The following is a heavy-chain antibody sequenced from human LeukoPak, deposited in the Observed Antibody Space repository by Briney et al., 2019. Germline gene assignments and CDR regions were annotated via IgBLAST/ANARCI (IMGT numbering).Heavy chain of an antibody. Sequence: SGGSLRLSCAASGFTFDDYAMHWVRQAPGKGLEWVSGISWNSGSIGYADSVKGRFTISRDNAKNSLYLQMNSLRAEDTALYYCARDTCSGGSCRTYWDYWGQGTLVTVSS. V-gene: IGHV3-9*01. D-gene: IGHD2-15*01. J-gene: IGHJ4*02. CDR2: ISWNSGSI. CDR1: GFTFDDYA. CDR3: ARDTCSGGSCRTYWDY.